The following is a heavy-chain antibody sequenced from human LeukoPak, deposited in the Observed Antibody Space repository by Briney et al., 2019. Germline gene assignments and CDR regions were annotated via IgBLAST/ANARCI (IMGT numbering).Heavy chain of an antibody. CDR2: LSGGGATA. D-gene: IGHD3-10*02. Sequence: GGPLRLSCVGSGFTFSSYAISWVRQAPGKGLEWVSTLSGGGATANNADSVKGRFTISIDNSKNTVYLQMNSLRAEDTAVYYCAKEDYVSLDPWGQGTLVTVS. CDR3: AKEDYVSLDP. J-gene: IGHJ5*02. CDR1: GFTFSSYA. V-gene: IGHV3-23*01.